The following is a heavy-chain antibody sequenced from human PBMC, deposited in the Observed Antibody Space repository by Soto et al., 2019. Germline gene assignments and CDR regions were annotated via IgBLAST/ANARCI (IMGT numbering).Heavy chain of an antibody. CDR2: IKSDGSGT. CDR3: XRXDGDRYDGNGYLGRH. V-gene: IGHV3-74*01. J-gene: IGHJ4*02. D-gene: IGHD3-22*01. Sequence: EVQLVESGGGLVQPGESLTLSCAASGFTFSSYWMHWVRQAPGKGLVWVSRIKSDGSGTYYADSVKGRLTISRDNAKXXXXXXXXXXXXXXXXVXFXXRXDGDRYDGNGYLGRHWGQGTLVTVSS. CDR1: GFTFSSYW.